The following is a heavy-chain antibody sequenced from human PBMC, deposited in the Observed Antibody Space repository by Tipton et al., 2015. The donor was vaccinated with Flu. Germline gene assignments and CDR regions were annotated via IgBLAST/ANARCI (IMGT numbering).Heavy chain of an antibody. V-gene: IGHV4-39*07. CDR1: GGSISSVTYY. CDR2: IYYSGNT. D-gene: IGHD3-3*01. J-gene: IGHJ4*02. CDR3: ARDTIFGVAH. Sequence: TLSLTCTVSGGSISSVTYYWGWIRQSPGKGLEWIGNIYYSGNTYYNPSLKSRVTMSVDTSKNQMSLRLNSVTAADTAVYYCARDTIFGVAHWGQGTLVTVSS.